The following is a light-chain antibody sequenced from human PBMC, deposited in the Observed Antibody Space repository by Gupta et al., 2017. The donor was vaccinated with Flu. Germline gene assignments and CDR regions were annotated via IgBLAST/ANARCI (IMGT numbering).Light chain of an antibody. CDR2: RDT. Sequence: SYELAQPPSVSVSPGQTARITCSGDVLSKRFSYWFQQKPGQAPLLVIYRDTERPSGVPERFSGSISGTTATLAISGVQSEDEADYYCQSADTSGPYVIFGGGTKLTVL. J-gene: IGLJ2*01. CDR3: QSADTSGPYVI. V-gene: IGLV3-25*02. CDR1: VLSKRF.